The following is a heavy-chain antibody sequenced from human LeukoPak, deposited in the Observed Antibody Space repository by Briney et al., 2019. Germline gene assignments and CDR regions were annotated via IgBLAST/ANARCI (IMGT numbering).Heavy chain of an antibody. V-gene: IGHV4-59*01. CDR1: GVSISSYY. CDR2: IYYSGST. CDR3: ASEVSGSYFGVWFDP. Sequence: SETLSLTCTVSGVSISSYYWSWIRQRPGKGLEWSGGIYYSGSTNYNPTLKSRVTISVDTSKNQFSLKLSSVTAADTAVYYSASEVSGSYFGVWFDPWGQGTLVTVSS. D-gene: IGHD1-26*01. J-gene: IGHJ5*02.